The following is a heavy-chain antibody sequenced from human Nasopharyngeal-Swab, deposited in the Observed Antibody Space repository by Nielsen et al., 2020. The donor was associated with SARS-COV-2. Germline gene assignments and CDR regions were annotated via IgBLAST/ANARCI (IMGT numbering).Heavy chain of an antibody. CDR3: ARYPALELNYGMDV. J-gene: IGHJ6*02. D-gene: IGHD3-10*01. Sequence: SVKVSCNASGGTFSSYAISWVRQAPGQGLEWMGGIITIFGTANYAQKFQGRVTITADESTSTAYMELSRLRSEDTAVYYCARYPALELNYGMDVWGQGTTVTVSS. CDR1: GGTFSSYA. CDR2: IITIFGTA. V-gene: IGHV1-69*13.